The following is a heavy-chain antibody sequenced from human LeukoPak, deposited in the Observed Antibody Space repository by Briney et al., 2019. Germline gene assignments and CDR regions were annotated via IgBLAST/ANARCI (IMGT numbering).Heavy chain of an antibody. D-gene: IGHD2-21*01. V-gene: IGHV4-39*01. J-gene: IGHJ6*03. CDR1: GDSVSNVSYY. CDR3: ASLIRAGTFYYYMDV. CDR2: VYYTGST. Sequence: PSQTLSLTCTVSGDSVSNVSYYWAWIRQPPGKGLEWIANVYYTGSTYYSPFLKSRVAMSVDVSKNQFSLTLSSVTAADMGVYFCASLIRAGTFYYYMDVWGRGTTVTVSS.